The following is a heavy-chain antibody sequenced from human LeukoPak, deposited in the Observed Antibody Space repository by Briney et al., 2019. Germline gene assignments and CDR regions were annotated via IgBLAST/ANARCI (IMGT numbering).Heavy chain of an antibody. CDR3: ARAYGDYVGEDYFDY. CDR2: IYYNGST. V-gene: IGHV4-59*01. Sequence: SETLSLTCTVSGGSISSYYWSWIRQPPGKGLEWIGYIYYNGSTNYNPSLKSRVTISVDTSKNQFSLKLSSVTAADTAVYYCARAYGDYVGEDYFDYWGRGTLVTVSS. CDR1: GGSISSYY. D-gene: IGHD4-17*01. J-gene: IGHJ4*02.